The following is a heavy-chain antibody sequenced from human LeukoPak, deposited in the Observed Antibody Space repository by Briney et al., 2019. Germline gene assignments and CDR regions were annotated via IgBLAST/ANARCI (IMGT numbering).Heavy chain of an antibody. CDR3: AKGEYSSGWYPGPFDY. Sequence: GGSVRLSCAASGFTFSSYNINWVRQAPGVGLEWVSSISSSSSYKYYADSVKGRLTISRDNAKNSLYLQMNSLRAEDTAVYYCAKGEYSSGWYPGPFDYWGQGTLVPVSS. J-gene: IGHJ4*02. CDR2: ISSSSSYK. D-gene: IGHD6-19*01. CDR1: GFTFSSYN. V-gene: IGHV3-21*04.